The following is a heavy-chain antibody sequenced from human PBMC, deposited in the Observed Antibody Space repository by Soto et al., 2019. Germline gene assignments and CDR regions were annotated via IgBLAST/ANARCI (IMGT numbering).Heavy chain of an antibody. V-gene: IGHV1-46*03. J-gene: IGHJ6*03. Sequence: ASVKVSCKASGYTFTSYYMHWVRQAPGQGLEWMGIINPSGGSTSYAQKFQGRVTMTRDTSTSTVYMELSSLRSEDTAVYYCARDGEVVPAATSYYYYMDVWGKGTTVTVSS. D-gene: IGHD2-2*01. CDR1: GYTFTSYY. CDR3: ARDGEVVPAATSYYYYMDV. CDR2: INPSGGST.